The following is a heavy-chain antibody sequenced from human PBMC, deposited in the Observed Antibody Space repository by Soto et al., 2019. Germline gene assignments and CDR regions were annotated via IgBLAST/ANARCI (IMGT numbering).Heavy chain of an antibody. D-gene: IGHD3-10*01. V-gene: IGHV3-7*01. CDR3: ARVCMVRGVIVSYYYYYGMDV. J-gene: IGHJ6*02. CDR2: IKQDGSEK. CDR1: GFTFSSYW. Sequence: PGGSLRLSCAASGFTFSSYWMSWVRQAPGKGLEWVANIKQDGSEKYYVDSVKGRFTISRDNAKNSLYLQMNSLRAEDTAVYYCARVCMVRGVIVSYYYYYGMDVWGQGTTVTVSS.